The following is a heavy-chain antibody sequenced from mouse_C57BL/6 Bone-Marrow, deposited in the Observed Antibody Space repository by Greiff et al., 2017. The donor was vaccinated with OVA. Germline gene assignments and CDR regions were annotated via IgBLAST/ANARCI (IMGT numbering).Heavy chain of an antibody. V-gene: IGHV1-81*01. CDR3: ARDYYGSSYYFDY. Sequence: QQSCKASGYTFTSYGISWVKQRTGQGLEWIGEIYPRSGNTYYNEKFKGKATLTADKSSSTAYMELRSLTSEDSAVYFCARDYYGSSYYFDYWGQGTTLTVSS. CDR1: GYTFTSYG. CDR2: IYPRSGNT. J-gene: IGHJ2*01. D-gene: IGHD1-1*01.